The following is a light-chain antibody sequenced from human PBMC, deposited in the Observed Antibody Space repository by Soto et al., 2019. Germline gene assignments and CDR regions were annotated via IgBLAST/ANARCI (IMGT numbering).Light chain of an antibody. Sequence: QSVLTQEPSVSGAPGQRVTVSCTGSSTNIGAGYAVHWYQQLPGTAPKLLIYGNTIRPSGVPDRFSGSRSGTSASLAITGLQAEDEADYYCQSHDNSLSGFYVFGTGTKLTVL. V-gene: IGLV1-40*01. CDR1: STNIGAGYA. J-gene: IGLJ1*01. CDR3: QSHDNSLSGFYV. CDR2: GNT.